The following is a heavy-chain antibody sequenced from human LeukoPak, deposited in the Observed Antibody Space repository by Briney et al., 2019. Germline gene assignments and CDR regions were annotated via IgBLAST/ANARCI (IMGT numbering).Heavy chain of an antibody. CDR3: ARNAFDM. CDR1: GFTFSNYW. V-gene: IGHV3-7*01. J-gene: IGHJ3*02. Sequence: GGSLRLSCAVSGFTFSNYWMSWVRQAPGKGLEWVANINQDGSEKNYVDSVKGRFTISRDNAKNSLYLQMNSLRAEDTALYYCARNAFDMWGQGTMVTVSS. CDR2: INQDGSEK.